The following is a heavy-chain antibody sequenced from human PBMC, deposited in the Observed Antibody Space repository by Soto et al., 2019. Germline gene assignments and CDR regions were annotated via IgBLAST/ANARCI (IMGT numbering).Heavy chain of an antibody. Sequence: QVQLVQSGAEVKKPGASVKVSCKASAFSDGISWVRQAPGQGLEWMGWISTYNGHTNYVRRLQARVTMTADTSTSTAYMELRSLRSDDTAVYYCARVIRYFDVLTGRTTYYLDQWGQGTLVTVSS. CDR3: ARVIRYFDVLTGRTTYYLDQ. V-gene: IGHV1-18*01. CDR2: ISTYNGHT. J-gene: IGHJ4*02. CDR1: AFSDG. D-gene: IGHD3-9*01.